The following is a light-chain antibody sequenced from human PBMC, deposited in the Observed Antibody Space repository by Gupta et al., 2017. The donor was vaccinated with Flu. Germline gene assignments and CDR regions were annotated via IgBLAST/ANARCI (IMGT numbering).Light chain of an antibody. Sequence: DIVMTQSPLSLPVTPGEPASISCSSSQSLLHSNGYNYLDWYLQKPGQSPQLLIYLGSNRASGVPDRFSGSGSGTDFTLKISRVEAEDVGVYYCRQDLQTPWTFGQGTQVEIK. V-gene: IGKV2-28*01. CDR1: QSLLHSNGYNY. CDR3: RQDLQTPWT. CDR2: LGS. J-gene: IGKJ1*01.